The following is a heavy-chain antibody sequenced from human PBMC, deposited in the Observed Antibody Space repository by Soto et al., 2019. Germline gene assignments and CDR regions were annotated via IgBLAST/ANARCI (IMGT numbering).Heavy chain of an antibody. D-gene: IGHD4-17*01. Sequence: EVQLVESGGGLVQPGGSLRLSCAASGFTVSNNYMCWVRQAPGKGLEWVSLIYSGGVTHYADSVRGRFTISRDNSRNTLYLQMNSLRAVETAVYYCAKRGTTVTTSLWYWGQGTLVTVSS. CDR2: IYSGGVT. V-gene: IGHV3-66*01. CDR3: AKRGTTVTTSLWY. J-gene: IGHJ4*02. CDR1: GFTVSNNY.